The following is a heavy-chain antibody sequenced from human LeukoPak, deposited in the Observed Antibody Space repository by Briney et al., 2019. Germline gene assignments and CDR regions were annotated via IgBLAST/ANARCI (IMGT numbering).Heavy chain of an antibody. CDR3: ARDYSQSYYYYMDV. CDR2: ISSSSSYI. Sequence: GGSLRLSCAASGFTFSSYSINWVRQAPGKGLEWVSSISSSSSYIYYADSVKGRFTISRDNAKNSLYLQMNSLRAEDTAVYYCARDYSQSYYYYMDVWGKGTTVTVSS. D-gene: IGHD5-18*01. J-gene: IGHJ6*03. V-gene: IGHV3-21*01. CDR1: GFTFSSYS.